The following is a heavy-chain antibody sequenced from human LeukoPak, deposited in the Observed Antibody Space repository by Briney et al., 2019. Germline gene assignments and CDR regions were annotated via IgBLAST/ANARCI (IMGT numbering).Heavy chain of an antibody. V-gene: IGHV3-20*04. Sequence: GGSLRLSCAASGFTFDDYGMSWVRQAPGKGLEWVSGINWNGGSTGYADSVKGRFTISRDNAKNSLYLQMNSLRAEDTALYYCARRRFSEWLTQYYYYMDVWGKGTTVTVSS. D-gene: IGHD3-3*01. CDR2: INWNGGST. J-gene: IGHJ6*03. CDR3: ARRRFSEWLTQYYYYMDV. CDR1: GFTFDDYG.